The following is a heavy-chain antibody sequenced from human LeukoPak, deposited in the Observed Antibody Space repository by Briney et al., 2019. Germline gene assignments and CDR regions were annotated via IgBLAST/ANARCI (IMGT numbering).Heavy chain of an antibody. CDR1: GGAVSRLA. Sequence: ASVKVSCKASGGAVSRLAINWVRQAPGQGLEWMGWSSGYNGNTNYAQKFQGRVTMTTDTSTNTAYMELRSLRSDDTAIYFCARAPEAGYFGSGSYPHYWGQGTLVTVSS. J-gene: IGHJ4*02. CDR2: SSGYNGNT. V-gene: IGHV1-18*01. CDR3: ARAPEAGYFGSGSYPHY. D-gene: IGHD3-10*01.